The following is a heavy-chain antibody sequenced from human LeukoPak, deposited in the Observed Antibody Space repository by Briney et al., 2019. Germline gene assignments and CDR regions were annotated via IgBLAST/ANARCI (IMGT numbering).Heavy chain of an antibody. CDR3: AKTTGAPTPYDY. CDR1: GFTFSSYG. D-gene: IGHD1-1*01. CDR2: IRYDGSNK. V-gene: IGHV3-30*02. Sequence: GGSLRLSCAASGFTFSSYGMHWVRQAPGKGLEWVAFIRYDGSNKYYADSVKGRFTISRDNSKNTLYLQMNSLRAEDTAVYYCAKTTGAPTPYDYWGQGTLITVSS. J-gene: IGHJ4*02.